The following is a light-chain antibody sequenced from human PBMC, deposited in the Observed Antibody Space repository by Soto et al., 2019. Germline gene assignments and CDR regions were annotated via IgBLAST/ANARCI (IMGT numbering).Light chain of an antibody. CDR1: QNIDNW. V-gene: IGKV1-5*01. CDR3: QQYHNYRT. J-gene: IGKJ1*01. CDR2: HAS. Sequence: IQMTQSPSTLAASVGDRVTITCRASQNIDNWLAWYQQKPGNAPKLLINHASNLESGVPPRFSGSGSGTEFILTISSLQPDDSATYYCQQYHNYRTFGQGTKVDIK.